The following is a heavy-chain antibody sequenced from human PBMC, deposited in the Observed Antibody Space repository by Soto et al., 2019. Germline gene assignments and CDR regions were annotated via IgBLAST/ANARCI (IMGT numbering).Heavy chain of an antibody. CDR3: AKGGIAVAGRYYFDY. J-gene: IGHJ4*02. D-gene: IGHD6-19*01. CDR2: ISGSGGST. V-gene: IGHV3-23*01. CDR1: GFTFSSYA. Sequence: RLSCAASGFTFSSYAMSWVRQAPGKGLEWVSAISGSGGSTYYADSVKGRFTISRDNSKNTLYLQMNSLRAEDTAVYYCAKGGIAVAGRYYFDYWGQGTLVTVSS.